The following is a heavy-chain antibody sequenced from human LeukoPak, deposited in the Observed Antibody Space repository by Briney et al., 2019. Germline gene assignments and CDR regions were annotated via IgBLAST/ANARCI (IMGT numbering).Heavy chain of an antibody. Sequence: GRSLRLSCAASGFTFNNYAMHWVRQAPGKGLEWVAAISYDGSNKYYAESVKGRFTISRDNSKNTLYLQMNSLRAEDTALYYCASSYDTSGHTDYWGQGTLVTVSS. CDR3: ASSYDTSGHTDY. D-gene: IGHD3-22*01. CDR1: GFTFNNYA. J-gene: IGHJ4*02. V-gene: IGHV3-30-3*01. CDR2: ISYDGSNK.